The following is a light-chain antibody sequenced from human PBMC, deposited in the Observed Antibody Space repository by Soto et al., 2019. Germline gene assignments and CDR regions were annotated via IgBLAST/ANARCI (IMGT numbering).Light chain of an antibody. V-gene: IGKV3-20*01. CDR3: QQYSSSLWT. CDR2: ATS. Sequence: EIVLTQSPGTLSLSPGERASLSCRASQSVSSTYLAWYQQKPGQTPRLPIYATSTWATGIPDRFIGSGSGTYFTLTISRLEPEDFAVYYWQQYSSSLWTFGQRTKVEIK. J-gene: IGKJ1*01. CDR1: QSVSSTY.